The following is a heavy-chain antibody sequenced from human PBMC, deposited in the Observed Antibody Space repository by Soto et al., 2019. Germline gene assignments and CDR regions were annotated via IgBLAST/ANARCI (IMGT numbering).Heavy chain of an antibody. CDR2: ISGSGGST. CDR3: ARSLSGYFYYGMDV. D-gene: IGHD3-22*01. Sequence: QAGGSLRLSCAASGFTFSSYAMSWVRQAPGKGLEWVSAISGSGGSTYYADSVKGRFTISRDNSKNTLYLQMNSLRAEDTAVYYCARSLSGYFYYGMDVWGQGTTVTVSS. J-gene: IGHJ6*02. V-gene: IGHV3-23*01. CDR1: GFTFSSYA.